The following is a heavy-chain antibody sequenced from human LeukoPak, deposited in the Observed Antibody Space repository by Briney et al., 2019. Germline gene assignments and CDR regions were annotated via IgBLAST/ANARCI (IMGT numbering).Heavy chain of an antibody. CDR1: GLIFSNYA. V-gene: IGHV3-23*01. Sequence: GRSLRLSCAASGLIFSNYAMNWVRQAPGKGLEWVSTISGGGGSTYHADAVKGRFTISRDNSKNTLYLQMNSLRAEDTAVYYCAKESGSSWYFFDYWGQGTLVTVSS. D-gene: IGHD6-13*01. CDR2: ISGGGGST. J-gene: IGHJ4*02. CDR3: AKESGSSWYFFDY.